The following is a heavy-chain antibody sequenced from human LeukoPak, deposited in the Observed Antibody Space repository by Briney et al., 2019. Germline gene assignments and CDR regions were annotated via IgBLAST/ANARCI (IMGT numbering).Heavy chain of an antibody. J-gene: IGHJ3*02. CDR1: GFTVSSDY. V-gene: IGHV3-66*01. CDR2: IYSGGTT. D-gene: IGHD3-10*01. CDR3: ARGPYGSSGTPDAFDI. Sequence: GGSLRLSCPASGFTVSSDYMSWVRQAPGKGLEWVSVIYSGGTTHYADSVKGRFTISRDNSKNTLYLQINSLRAEDTAVYYCARGPYGSSGTPDAFDIWGQGTMVTVSS.